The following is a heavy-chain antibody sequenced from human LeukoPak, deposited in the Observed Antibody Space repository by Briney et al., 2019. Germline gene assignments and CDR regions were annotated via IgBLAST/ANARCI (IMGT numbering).Heavy chain of an antibody. D-gene: IGHD1-1*01. V-gene: IGHV3-48*04. CDR3: ARDMNDVGSFDY. CDR1: GFSFSTDS. Sequence: HPGGSLRLSCAASGFSFSTDSMNWVRQPPGKGLEWVSYISSSGSTIYYADSVKGRFTISRDNAKNSLYLQMNSLRAEDTAVYYCARDMNDVGSFDYWGQGTLVTVSS. J-gene: IGHJ4*02. CDR2: ISSSGSTI.